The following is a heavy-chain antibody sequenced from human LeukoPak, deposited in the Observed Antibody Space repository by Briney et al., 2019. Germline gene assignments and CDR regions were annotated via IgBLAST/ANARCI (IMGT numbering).Heavy chain of an antibody. D-gene: IGHD6-13*01. Sequence: GASVKVSCKASGYTFTGYYMHWVRQAPGQGLEWMGWISAYNGNTNYAQKLQGRVTMTTDTSTSTAYMELRSLRSDDTAVYHCAKYSSSSLDYWGQGTLVTVSS. CDR2: ISAYNGNT. CDR3: AKYSSSSLDY. CDR1: GYTFTGYY. J-gene: IGHJ4*02. V-gene: IGHV1-18*04.